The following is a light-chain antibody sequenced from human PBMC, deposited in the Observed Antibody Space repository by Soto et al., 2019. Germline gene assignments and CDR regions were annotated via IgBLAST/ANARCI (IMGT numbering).Light chain of an antibody. CDR3: SSYASSSTYV. V-gene: IGLV2-14*03. J-gene: IGLJ1*01. CDR1: SXDVGGYNH. CDR2: DVS. Sequence: QSVLTQPASVSGSPGQSITISCTGTSXDVGGYNHVSWYQQHPGKAPKLMLYDVSNRPSGLSSRFFGSKPGNTASLTISGIQAEDEADYYCSSYASSSTYVFGTGTKVTVL.